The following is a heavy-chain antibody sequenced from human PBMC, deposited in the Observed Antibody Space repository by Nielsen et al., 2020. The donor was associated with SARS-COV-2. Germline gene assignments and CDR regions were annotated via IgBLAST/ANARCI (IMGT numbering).Heavy chain of an antibody. V-gene: IGHV3-23*01. CDR3: AKAAKNYYYYYMDV. Sequence: GESLKISCAASGFTFSSYAMSWVRQAPGKGLEWVSAISGSGGSTYYADSVKGRFTISRDNSKNTLYLQMNSLRAEDTAVYYCAKAAKNYYYYYMDVWGKGTTVTVSS. CDR1: GFTFSSYA. J-gene: IGHJ6*03. CDR2: ISGSGGST.